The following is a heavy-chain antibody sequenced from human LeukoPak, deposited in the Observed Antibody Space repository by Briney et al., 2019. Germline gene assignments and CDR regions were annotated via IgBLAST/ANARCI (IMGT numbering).Heavy chain of an antibody. V-gene: IGHV4-38-2*01. CDR3: ARAPRDSSSSNYMRRFDY. Sequence: PSETLSLTCAVSGYSISSDNYWVWIRQPPGQGLEWTGGIYHSGSTYYNPSLKSRVTMSVDTSKNQFSLKLSSVIAADTAVYYCARAPRDSSSSNYMRRFDYWGQGTLVTVSS. J-gene: IGHJ4*02. CDR2: IYHSGST. CDR1: GYSISSDNY. D-gene: IGHD3-22*01.